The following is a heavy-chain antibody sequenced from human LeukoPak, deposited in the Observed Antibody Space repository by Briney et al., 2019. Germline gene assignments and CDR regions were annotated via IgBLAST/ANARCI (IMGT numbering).Heavy chain of an antibody. D-gene: IGHD1-14*01. V-gene: IGHV1-24*01. J-gene: IGHJ3*02. CDR3: ATDNPKGGAFDI. Sequence: APVKVSCKVSGYTLTELSMHWVRQAPGKGLEWMGGFDPEDGETIYAQKFQGRVTMTEDTSTDTAYMELSSLRSEDTAVYYCATDNPKGGAFDIWGQGTMVTVSS. CDR1: GYTLTELS. CDR2: FDPEDGET.